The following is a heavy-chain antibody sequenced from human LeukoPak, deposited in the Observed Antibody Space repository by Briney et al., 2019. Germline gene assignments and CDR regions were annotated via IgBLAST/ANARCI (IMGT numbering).Heavy chain of an antibody. CDR2: IYTTGTT. Sequence: SETLSLTCTASGDSISSYYWSWIRQPAGKGLEWIGRIYTTGTTNYNAALKSRVTMSIDTPKNQFSLKLSSVTAADTAVYYCTRDRIEVTGLPDYWGQGTLVTVSS. CDR3: TRDRIEVTGLPDY. V-gene: IGHV4-4*07. J-gene: IGHJ4*02. D-gene: IGHD2-21*02. CDR1: GDSISSYY.